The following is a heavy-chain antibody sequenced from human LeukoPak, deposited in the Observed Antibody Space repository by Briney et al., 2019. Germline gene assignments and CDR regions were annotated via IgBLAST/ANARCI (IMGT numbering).Heavy chain of an antibody. D-gene: IGHD6-13*01. CDR2: INHSGST. V-gene: IGHV4-34*01. CDR1: GGSLSGYY. J-gene: IGHJ5*02. Sequence: SETLSLTCAVYGGSLSGYYWSWIRQPPGKGLEWIGEINHSGSTNYNPSLKSRVTISVDTSKNQFSLKLSSVTAADTAVYYCAGRRSSWYRWGQGTLVTVSS. CDR3: AGRRSSWYR.